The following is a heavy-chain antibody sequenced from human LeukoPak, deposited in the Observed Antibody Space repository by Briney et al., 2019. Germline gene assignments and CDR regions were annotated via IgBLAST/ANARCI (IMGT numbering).Heavy chain of an antibody. CDR2: ISGSGGST. V-gene: IGHV3-23*01. D-gene: IGHD3-22*01. J-gene: IGHJ6*03. Sequence: GGSLRLSCAASGFTFSNYGMSWVHQAPGKGLEWVSDISGSGGSTYYAESVKGRFTISRDNSKNMLYLQMNSLRAEDTAVYYCAKGSDYDSKYYYYYMDVWGKGTTVTVSS. CDR1: GFTFSNYG. CDR3: AKGSDYDSKYYYYYMDV.